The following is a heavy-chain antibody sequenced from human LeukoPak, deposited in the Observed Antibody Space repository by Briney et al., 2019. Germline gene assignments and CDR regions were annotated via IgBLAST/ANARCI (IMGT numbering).Heavy chain of an antibody. J-gene: IGHJ4*02. D-gene: IGHD5-18*01. V-gene: IGHV5-51*01. CDR1: GYSFTTYW. Sequence: LGESLKISCKASGYSFTTYWIGWVRQMPGKGLGWMGRIYPGDSDTRYSPSFQGQVVISADKSISSAYLQWSSRRASDSAMYYCARVIDRGYSYGYYYWGQGTLVTVSS. CDR3: ARVIDRGYSYGYYY. CDR2: IYPGDSDT.